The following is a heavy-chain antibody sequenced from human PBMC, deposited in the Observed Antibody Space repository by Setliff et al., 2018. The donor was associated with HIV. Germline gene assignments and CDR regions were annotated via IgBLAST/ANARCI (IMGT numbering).Heavy chain of an antibody. J-gene: IGHJ6*03. CDR3: ARARRDSYDRGRRNHYYIDV. CDR1: GYTFTSYG. Sequence: ASVKVSCKASGYTFTSYGISWVRQAPGQGLEWMGWMNPNGGNTGYAQKFQGRVTMTRDTSISTAYMELNNLKFEDTAVYYCARARRDSYDRGRRNHYYIDVWGKGTTVTVSS. V-gene: IGHV1-8*02. D-gene: IGHD3-22*01. CDR2: MNPNGGNT.